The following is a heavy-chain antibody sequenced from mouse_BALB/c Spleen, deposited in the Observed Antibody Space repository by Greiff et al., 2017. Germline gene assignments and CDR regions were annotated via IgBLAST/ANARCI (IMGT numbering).Heavy chain of an antibody. CDR2: INPSNGGT. D-gene: IGHD1-1*01. Sequence: QVQLQQSGAELVKPGASVKLSCKASGYTFTSYYMYWVKQRPGQGLEWIGEINPSNGGTNFNEKFKSKATLTVDKSSSTAYMQLSSLTSEDSAVYYCTRGVYYYGSSYRYFDVWGAGTTVTVSS. V-gene: IGHV1S81*02. J-gene: IGHJ1*01. CDR3: TRGVYYYGSSYRYFDV. CDR1: GYTFTSYY.